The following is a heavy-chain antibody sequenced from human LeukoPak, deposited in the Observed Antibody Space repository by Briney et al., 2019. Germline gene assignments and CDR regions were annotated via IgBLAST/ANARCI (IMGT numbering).Heavy chain of an antibody. CDR2: ISYDGSNK. V-gene: IGHV3-30*18. J-gene: IGHJ4*02. CDR3: AKDPHYDTLTGYYTYFDY. D-gene: IGHD3-9*01. Sequence: PGRSLRLSCAASGFTFSSYGMHWVRQAPGNGLEWVAVISYDGSNKYYADSVKGRFTISRDSSKNTLYVQMNSLRAEDTAVYYCAKDPHYDTLTGYYTYFDYWGQGTLVTVSS. CDR1: GFTFSSYG.